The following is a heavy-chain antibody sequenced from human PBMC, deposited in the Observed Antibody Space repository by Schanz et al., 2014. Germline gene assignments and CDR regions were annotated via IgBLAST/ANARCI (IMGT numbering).Heavy chain of an antibody. D-gene: IGHD5-18*01. J-gene: IGHJ3*02. CDR1: GYTFTNFY. V-gene: IGHV1-18*04. CDR3: TRGGYSYALSAFDI. Sequence: QVQLVQSWAEVKGPGASVKVSCKASGYTFTNFYIHWVRQAPGQGLEWMGWITAYNGDTNYALKLQGRVTMTTDTSTGTAYMELRSLRSDDTALYYCTRGGYSYALSAFDIWGQGTMVTVSS. CDR2: ITAYNGDT.